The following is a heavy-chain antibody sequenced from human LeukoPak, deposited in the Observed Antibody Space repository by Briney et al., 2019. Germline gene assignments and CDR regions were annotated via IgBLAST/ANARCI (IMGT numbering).Heavy chain of an antibody. Sequence: TLSLTCAVSGGSISSGDYSWSWIRQPPGKGLEWIGYIYHSGRTFYNPSLKSRVTISVDTSKNQISLEVTSVTAADTAVYYCARDGGYGHYDYWGRGTLVTVSS. CDR3: ARDGGYGHYDY. D-gene: IGHD5-18*01. CDR2: IYHSGRT. CDR1: GGSISSGDYS. V-gene: IGHV4-30-2*01. J-gene: IGHJ4*02.